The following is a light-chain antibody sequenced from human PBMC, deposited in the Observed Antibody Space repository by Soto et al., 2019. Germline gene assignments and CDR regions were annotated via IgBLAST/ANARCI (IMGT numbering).Light chain of an antibody. V-gene: IGKV3-20*01. Sequence: IVLTQSLCTLSLSPGERATLSCRASQSVSSSYLAWYQQKPGQAPRLLIYGASSRATGIPDRFSGSGSGTDFTLTISRLEPEDFAVYYCQQYGSSGTFGQGTKVDIK. CDR3: QQYGSSGT. CDR2: GAS. J-gene: IGKJ1*01. CDR1: QSVSSSY.